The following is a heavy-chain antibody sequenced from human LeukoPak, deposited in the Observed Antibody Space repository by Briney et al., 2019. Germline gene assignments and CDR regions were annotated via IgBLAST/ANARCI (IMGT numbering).Heavy chain of an antibody. J-gene: IGHJ6*02. CDR2: ISYDGSNK. CDR3: AKDREYCGGDCAGLYYYYGMDV. Sequence: PGGSLRLSCAASGFTFSSYGMHWVRQAPGKGLEWVAVISYDGSNKYYADSVKGRFTISRDNSKNTLYLQMNSLRAEDTAVYYCAKDREYCGGDCAGLYYYYGMDVWGQGTTVTVSS. CDR1: GFTFSSYG. D-gene: IGHD2-21*02. V-gene: IGHV3-30*18.